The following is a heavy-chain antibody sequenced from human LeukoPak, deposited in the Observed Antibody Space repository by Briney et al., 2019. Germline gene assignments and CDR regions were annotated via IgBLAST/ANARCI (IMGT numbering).Heavy chain of an antibody. Sequence: GGSLRLSCEASGFTFSNYSMNWVRQAPGNGLEWVSYITSSSSTIYYADSVKGRFTISRDNAKNSLYLQMNSLRAEDTAVYYCAREVTMVRGVNWFDPWGQGTLVTVSS. CDR1: GFTFSNYS. J-gene: IGHJ5*02. CDR3: AREVTMVRGVNWFDP. CDR2: ITSSSSTI. V-gene: IGHV3-48*04. D-gene: IGHD3-10*01.